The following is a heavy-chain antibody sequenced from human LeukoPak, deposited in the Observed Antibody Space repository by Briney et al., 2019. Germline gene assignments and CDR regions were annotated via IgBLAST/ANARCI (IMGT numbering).Heavy chain of an antibody. J-gene: IGHJ5*02. V-gene: IGHV4-39*01. D-gene: IGHD2-21*01. CDR2: IYYSGAT. Sequence: SKTLSLTCTVSGGSISSGSYYWGWIRQPPGKGLEWIRTIYYSGATYYTPSLKSRVTISVDTSKNQFSLKVSSVIAADTALYYCARHIWQSTARPSFDPWGQGTLVTVSS. CDR3: ARHIWQSTARPSFDP. CDR1: GGSISSGSYY.